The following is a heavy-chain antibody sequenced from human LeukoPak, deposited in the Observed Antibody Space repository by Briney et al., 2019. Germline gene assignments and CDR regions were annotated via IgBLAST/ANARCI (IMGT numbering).Heavy chain of an antibody. D-gene: IGHD3-22*01. V-gene: IGHV4-34*01. CDR1: GGSFSDYY. CDR3: ARGLDYYDSSGYRLPALGY. J-gene: IGHJ4*02. Sequence: PSETLSLTCAVHGGSFSDYYWSWIRQPPGKGQELIGEINHSGSTNYNPSLKSRVTISVDTSKNQFSLKLSSVTAADTAVYYCARGLDYYDSSGYRLPALGYWGQGTLVTVSS. CDR2: INHSGST.